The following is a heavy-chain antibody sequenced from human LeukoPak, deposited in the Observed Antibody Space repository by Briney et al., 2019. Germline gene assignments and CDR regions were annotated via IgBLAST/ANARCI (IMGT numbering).Heavy chain of an antibody. CDR2: ISSGSNTI. CDR3: ARGKIYIDY. V-gene: IGHV3-48*02. J-gene: IGHJ4*02. Sequence: GGSLRLSCAASGFTFSSYSMNWVRQAPGKGLEWVSYISSGSNTIYYADSVKGRFTISRDNAKNSPYLQMNSLRYEDTAVYYCARGKIYIDYWGQGTLVTVSS. CDR1: GFTFSSYS.